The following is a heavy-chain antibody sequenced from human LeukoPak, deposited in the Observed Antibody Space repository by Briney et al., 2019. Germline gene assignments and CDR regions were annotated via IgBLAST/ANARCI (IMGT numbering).Heavy chain of an antibody. Sequence: GGSLRLSCAASGFTLRSYTMNWVRQAPGKGLEWVSSIGISSNKIYYADSVKGRFIISRDNAKNSLYLQMNSLRAEDTAVYYCASASYYDFWSGVIPNFDYWGQGTLVTVSS. CDR1: GFTLRSYT. J-gene: IGHJ4*02. D-gene: IGHD3-3*01. CDR2: IGISSNKI. CDR3: ASASYYDFWSGVIPNFDY. V-gene: IGHV3-21*01.